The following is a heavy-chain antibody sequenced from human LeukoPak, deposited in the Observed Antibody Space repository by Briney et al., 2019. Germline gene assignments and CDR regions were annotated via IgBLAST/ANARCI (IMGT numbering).Heavy chain of an antibody. CDR1: GYTFTGYY. CDR2: INPNSGGT. D-gene: IGHD3-22*01. V-gene: IGHV1-2*02. CDR3: ARDPYYYDSSGYYYVQAFDI. Sequence: GASVKVSCKASGYTFTGYYMHWVRQATGQGLEWMGWINPNSGGTNYAQKFQGRVTMTRDTSISTAYMELSRLRSDDTAVYYCARDPYYYDSSGYYYVQAFDIWGQGTMVTVSS. J-gene: IGHJ3*02.